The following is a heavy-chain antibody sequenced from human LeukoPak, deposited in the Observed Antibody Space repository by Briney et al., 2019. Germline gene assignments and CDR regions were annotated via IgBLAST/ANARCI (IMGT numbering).Heavy chain of an antibody. V-gene: IGHV4-59*08. CDR2: IYYSGST. J-gene: IGHJ3*02. CDR3: ARRSSGYYWYAFDI. Sequence: SETLSLTCTVSGGSISSYYWSWIRQPPGKGLEWIGYIYYSGSTTYNPSLKSRVTISVDTSKNQFSLKLSSVTAADTAVYYCARRSSGYYWYAFDIWGQGTMATVSS. D-gene: IGHD3-22*01. CDR1: GGSISSYY.